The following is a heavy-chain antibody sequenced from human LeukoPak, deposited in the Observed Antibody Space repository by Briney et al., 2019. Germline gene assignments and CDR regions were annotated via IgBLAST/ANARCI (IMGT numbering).Heavy chain of an antibody. CDR1: RFTFSSYA. Sequence: GGSLRLSCAVSRFTFSSYAFNWVRQAPGKGLEWVSVISESGDSTSYADSVKGRFTISRDNSKNTLYLQMNSLRAEDTAVYYCVHGSSGSYLFDYWGQGTLVTVSS. V-gene: IGHV3-23*01. CDR2: ISESGDST. D-gene: IGHD1-26*01. J-gene: IGHJ4*02. CDR3: VHGSSGSYLFDY.